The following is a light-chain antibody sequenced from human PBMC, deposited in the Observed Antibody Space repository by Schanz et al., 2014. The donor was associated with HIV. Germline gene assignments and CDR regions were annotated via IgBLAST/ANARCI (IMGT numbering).Light chain of an antibody. V-gene: IGKV3-15*01. CDR1: QTVNSN. J-gene: IGKJ3*01. CDR2: GVS. Sequence: EIVMTQSPATLSVSPGERATLSCRASQTVNSNLAWYQQKPGQAPRLLIYGVSSRATGIPARFTGSGSGTEFTLTISSLQSEDFAVYYCQQYGSSFGPGTKVEIK. CDR3: QQYGSS.